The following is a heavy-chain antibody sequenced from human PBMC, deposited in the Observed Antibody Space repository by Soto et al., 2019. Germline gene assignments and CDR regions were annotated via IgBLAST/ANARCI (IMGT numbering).Heavy chain of an antibody. J-gene: IGHJ5*02. Sequence: GGSLRLSCSASGFTFSSYAMHWVRQAPGKGLEYVSAISSNGGSTYYADSVKGRFTISRDNSKNTLYLQMSSLRAEDTAVYYCVKGIAAAGTPAEFGPWGQGTLVTVS. CDR2: ISSNGGST. CDR3: VKGIAAAGTPAEFGP. CDR1: GFTFSSYA. V-gene: IGHV3-64D*06. D-gene: IGHD6-13*01.